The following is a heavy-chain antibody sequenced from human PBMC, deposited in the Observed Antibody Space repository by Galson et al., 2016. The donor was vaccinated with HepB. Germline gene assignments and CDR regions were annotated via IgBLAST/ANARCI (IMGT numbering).Heavy chain of an antibody. D-gene: IGHD2-15*01. J-gene: IGHJ6*02. V-gene: IGHV3-53*01. CDR2: IYGGVFT. CDR1: GFTVSGNS. Sequence: SLRLSCAASGFTVSGNSMNWVRQAPGKGLEWVSLIYGGVFTYYADSVKGRFTISRDNSKNTLYLQMNSLRAEDTAVYFCARDKEHLISGYSYGMDVWGLGTTVTVSS. CDR3: ARDKEHLISGYSYGMDV.